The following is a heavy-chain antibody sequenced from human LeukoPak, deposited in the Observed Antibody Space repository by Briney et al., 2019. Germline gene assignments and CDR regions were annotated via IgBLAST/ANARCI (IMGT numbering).Heavy chain of an antibody. V-gene: IGHV1-18*01. CDR1: GYTFTSFG. J-gene: IGHJ4*02. Sequence: GASVKVSCKASGYTFTSFGISWVRQAPGQGLEWMGWISAYNGNTNSAQKLQGRVTMTTDTSTSTAYMELRSLRPDDTAVYYCAGIAVVGTSHFDYWGQGTLVTISS. CDR3: AGIAVVGTSHFDY. CDR2: ISAYNGNT. D-gene: IGHD6-19*01.